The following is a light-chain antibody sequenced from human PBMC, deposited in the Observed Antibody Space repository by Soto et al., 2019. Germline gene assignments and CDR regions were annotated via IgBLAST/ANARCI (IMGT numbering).Light chain of an antibody. J-gene: IGKJ1*01. CDR2: DAS. Sequence: DIQMTQTPSTLSASVGYRVTITCRASQSISSWLAWYQQNPGKAPKLLIYDASSLESGVPSRFSGSGSGTELTLTISSLQPDDFATYYCQQYNSYSLTFGQGTKVEIK. CDR1: QSISSW. V-gene: IGKV1-5*01. CDR3: QQYNSYSLT.